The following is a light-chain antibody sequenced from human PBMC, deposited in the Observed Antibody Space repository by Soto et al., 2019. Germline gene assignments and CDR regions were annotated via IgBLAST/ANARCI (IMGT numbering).Light chain of an antibody. V-gene: IGLV6-57*03. CDR2: EYD. CDR1: SGSIVSNY. J-gene: IGLJ2*01. Sequence: NFMLTQPHSVSESPGKTVTISCTRSSGSIVSNYVQWFQQRPGSAPSTVIYEYDHRPSGVPDRFSGSLDTSSNSASLTISGLKTEDEPDYCFQSVNSSTVIFGGGTKLTVL. CDR3: QSVNSSTVI.